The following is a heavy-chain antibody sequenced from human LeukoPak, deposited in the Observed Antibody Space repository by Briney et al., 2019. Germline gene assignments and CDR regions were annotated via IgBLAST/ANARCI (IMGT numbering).Heavy chain of an antibody. CDR2: ISWNSGSI. CDR3: AKWRSGVDY. CDR1: GFTFDDYA. J-gene: IGHJ4*02. D-gene: IGHD3-10*01. Sequence: GGSLRLSCAASGFTFDDYAMHWVRQAPGKGLEWVSGISWNSGSIGYADSVKGRFTISRDNSKNTLYLQMNSLRAEDTAVYYCAKWRSGVDYWGQGTLVTVSS. V-gene: IGHV3-9*01.